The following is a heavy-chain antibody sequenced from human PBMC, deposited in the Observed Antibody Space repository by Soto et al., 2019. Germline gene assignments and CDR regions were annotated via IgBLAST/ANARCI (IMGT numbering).Heavy chain of an antibody. J-gene: IGHJ4*02. CDR3: ARGSYGDYKF. D-gene: IGHD4-17*01. Sequence: QVQLVQSGGEVKMPGASVKVSCKASGYTFSDYGMSWVRQAPGQGLEWMGWISAYNGDTNYAQKFQARVTMTTDTSTNTAYMELKSLRSDDTAVYYCARGSYGDYKFWGQGTLVTVSS. V-gene: IGHV1-18*01. CDR2: ISAYNGDT. CDR1: GYTFSDYG.